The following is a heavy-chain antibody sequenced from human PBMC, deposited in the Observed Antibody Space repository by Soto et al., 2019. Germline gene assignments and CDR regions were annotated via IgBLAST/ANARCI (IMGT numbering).Heavy chain of an antibody. J-gene: IGHJ4*02. V-gene: IGHV1-69*12. CDR1: GGTFSSYA. Sequence: QVQLVQSGAEVKKPGSSVKVSCKASGGTFSSYAISWVRQAPGQGLEWMGGIIPIFGTANYAQKFQGRVTITADESTSPAYLELSSLRSEDXAXXXXXXXXXXXXXXXXXRWGQGTLVTVSS. CDR3: XXXXXXXXXXXXXR. CDR2: IIPIFGTA.